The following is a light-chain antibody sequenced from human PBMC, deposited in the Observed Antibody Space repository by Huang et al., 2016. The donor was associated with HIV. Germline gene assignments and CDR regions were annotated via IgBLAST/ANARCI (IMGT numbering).Light chain of an antibody. J-gene: IGKJ5*01. CDR1: QSVSTY. CDR3: QQRYNWPT. Sequence: EIVLTQSPATLSLSPGERATLSCRASQSVSTYLAWYQQKPGQAPRLLIYDASNRATGIPARFSGSGSRTDFTLTISSLEPEEFAVYYCQQRYNWPTFGQGTRLEIK. CDR2: DAS. V-gene: IGKV3-11*01.